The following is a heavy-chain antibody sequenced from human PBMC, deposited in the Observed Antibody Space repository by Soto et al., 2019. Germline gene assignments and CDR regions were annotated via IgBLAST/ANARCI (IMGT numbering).Heavy chain of an antibody. CDR2: MNPNSGNT. CDR3: ARTSAQRITMIVVVISSYYFDY. Sequence: VKVSCKASGYTFTSYDINWVRQATGQGLEWMGWMNPNSGNTGYAQKFQGRVTMTRNTSISTAYMELSSLRSEDTAVYYCARTSAQRITMIVVVISSYYFDYWGQGTLVTVSS. V-gene: IGHV1-8*01. CDR1: GYTFTSYD. J-gene: IGHJ4*02. D-gene: IGHD3-22*01.